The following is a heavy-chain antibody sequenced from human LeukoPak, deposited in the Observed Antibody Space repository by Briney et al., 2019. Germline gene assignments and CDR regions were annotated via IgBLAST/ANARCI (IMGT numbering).Heavy chain of an antibody. CDR2: MNPNSGNT. V-gene: IGHV1-8*01. Sequence: GASVKVSCKASGYTFTSYDINWVRQATGQGLEWMGWMNPNSGNTGYAQKFQGRVTMTRNTSISTAYMELSSLRSEDTAVYYCARAQMYYDILTGYYSYYGMDVWGQGTLVSVS. CDR3: ARAQMYYDILTGYYSYYGMDV. CDR1: GYTFTSYD. D-gene: IGHD3-9*01. J-gene: IGHJ6*02.